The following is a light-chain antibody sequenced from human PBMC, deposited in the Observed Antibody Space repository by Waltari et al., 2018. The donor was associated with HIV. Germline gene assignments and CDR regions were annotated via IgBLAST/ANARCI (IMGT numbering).Light chain of an antibody. CDR3: QAWGSTTSGV. CDR1: DLGDKY. Sequence: SYEVTQPPSVAVSPGQTASITCSGYDLGDKYTRWYQQKPGQSPLLVIYQDNKRPSGIPERFSGSSSGHTATLTISGTLPMDEADYYCQAWGSTTSGVFGRGTKLTVL. J-gene: IGLJ2*01. V-gene: IGLV3-1*01. CDR2: QDN.